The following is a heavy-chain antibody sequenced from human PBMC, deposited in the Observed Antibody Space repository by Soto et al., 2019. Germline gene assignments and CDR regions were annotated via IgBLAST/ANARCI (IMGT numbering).Heavy chain of an antibody. CDR3: AKALYGGFTY. D-gene: IGHD3-10*01. J-gene: IGHJ4*02. CDR2: ISGSGDST. CDR1: GFTFSVYA. Sequence: EVRLLESGGGLVQPGGSLRLSCAASGFTFSVYAMRWVRQAPGKGLEWVSGISGSGDSTHYADSVKGRFTVSRDNSKSMLDLQTNSLRAEDTATYYCAKALYGGFTYWGQGTLVTVSS. V-gene: IGHV3-23*01.